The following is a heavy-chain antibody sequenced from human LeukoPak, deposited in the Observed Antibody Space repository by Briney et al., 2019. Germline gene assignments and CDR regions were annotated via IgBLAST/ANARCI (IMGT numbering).Heavy chain of an antibody. CDR1: GVSISRYY. CDR3: ARGRYCSGGSCYSFDP. V-gene: IGHV4-4*07. CDR2: IYSSGST. Sequence: PSETLSLTCTVSGVSISRYYWSWIRQPAGKGLEWIGRIYSSGSTTYNPSLKSRVTMSIDTSKNQFSLKLSSVTAADTAVYYCARGRYCSGGSCYSFDPWGQGTLVTVSS. D-gene: IGHD2-15*01. J-gene: IGHJ5*02.